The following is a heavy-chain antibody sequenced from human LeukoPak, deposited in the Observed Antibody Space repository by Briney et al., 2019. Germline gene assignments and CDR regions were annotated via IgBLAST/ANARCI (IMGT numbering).Heavy chain of an antibody. CDR2: INSDGSST. D-gene: IGHD1-1*01. V-gene: IGHV3-74*01. CDR3: AKGGKHWQVEMWFDY. Sequence: GGSLRLSCAASGFTFSSYWMHWVRQAPGKGLVWVSRINSDGSSTSYADSVKGRFTISRDNSNNTLYLQMNSLRAEDTALYYCAKGGKHWQVEMWFDYWGQGVLVTVSS. J-gene: IGHJ4*02. CDR1: GFTFSSYW.